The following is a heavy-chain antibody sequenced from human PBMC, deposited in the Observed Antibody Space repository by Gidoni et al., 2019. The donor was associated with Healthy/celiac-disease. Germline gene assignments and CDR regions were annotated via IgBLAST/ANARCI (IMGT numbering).Heavy chain of an antibody. Sequence: QVQLVQSGAEVKKPGASVNVSCKASGYTFTGYSMPWVRQAPGQGLAWMGWINPNSGGTNYAQKFQGRVTMTRDTSISTAYMELSRLRSDETAVYYCARDFMADGQAGFDPWGQGTLVTVSS. V-gene: IGHV1-2*02. J-gene: IGHJ5*02. CDR1: GYTFTGYS. CDR2: INPNSGGT. CDR3: ARDFMADGQAGFDP.